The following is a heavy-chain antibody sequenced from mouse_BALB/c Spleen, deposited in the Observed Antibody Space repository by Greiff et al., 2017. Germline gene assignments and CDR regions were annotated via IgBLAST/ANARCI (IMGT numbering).Heavy chain of an antibody. CDR1: GFTFSSYY. CDR3: ARDGYYPFAY. D-gene: IGHD2-3*01. J-gene: IGHJ3*01. CDR2: INSNGGST. V-gene: IGHV5-6-2*01. Sequence: EVQRVESGGGLVKLGGSLKLSCAASGFTFSSYYMSWVRQTPEKRLELVAAINSNGGSTYYPDTVKGRFTISRDNAKNTLYLQMSSLKSEDTALYYCARDGYYPFAYWGQGTLVTVSA.